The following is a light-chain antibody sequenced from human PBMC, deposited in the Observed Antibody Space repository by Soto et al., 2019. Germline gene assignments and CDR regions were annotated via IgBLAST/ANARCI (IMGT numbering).Light chain of an antibody. CDR3: QQYNNWPTWT. CDR1: QSISSSD. CDR2: GAS. V-gene: IGKV3-15*01. J-gene: IGKJ1*01. Sequence: DIVLTQSPGTLSLSPGEGATLSCRASQSISSSDLAWYQHRPGQAPRLLIYGASTRATGIPARFSGSGSGTEFTLTISSLQSEDFAVYYCQQYNNWPTWTFGQGTKVDIK.